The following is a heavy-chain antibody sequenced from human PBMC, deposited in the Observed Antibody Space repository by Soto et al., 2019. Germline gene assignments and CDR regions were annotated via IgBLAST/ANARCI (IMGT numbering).Heavy chain of an antibody. D-gene: IGHD6-6*01. V-gene: IGHV1-2*04. J-gene: IGHJ6*02. CDR3: ARASVWIIAARYYYYDCMDD. Sequence: ASVKVSCKASGYTFTGYYMHWVRQAPGQGLEWMGWINPNSGGTNYAQKFQGWVTMTRATSISTAYMELSRLRSDDTAVYYCARASVWIIAARYYYYDCMDDWGQGTTVTVSS. CDR1: GYTFTGYY. CDR2: INPNSGGT.